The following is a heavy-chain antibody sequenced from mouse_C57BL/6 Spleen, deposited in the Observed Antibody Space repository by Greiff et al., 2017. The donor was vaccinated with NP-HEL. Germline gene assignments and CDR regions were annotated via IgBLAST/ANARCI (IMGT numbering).Heavy chain of an antibody. J-gene: IGHJ3*01. CDR1: GYTFTSYW. D-gene: IGHD2-2*01. V-gene: IGHV1-52*01. CDR2: IDPSDSET. CDR3: ARGGAMVTTDWFAY. Sequence: QVQLQQPGAELVRPGSSVKLSCKASGYTFTSYWMHWVKQRPIQGLEWIGNIDPSDSETHYNQKFKDKGTLTVAKSSSTAYMQLSSLTSEDSAVYYCARGGAMVTTDWFAYWGQGTLVTVSA.